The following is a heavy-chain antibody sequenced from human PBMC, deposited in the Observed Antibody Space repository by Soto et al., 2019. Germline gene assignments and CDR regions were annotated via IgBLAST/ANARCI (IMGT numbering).Heavy chain of an antibody. CDR1: GFTFDDYA. CDR2: ISWNSGSI. CDR3: AKDAENGVIHYYGMDV. J-gene: IGHJ6*02. Sequence: EVQLVESGGGLVQPGRSLRLSCAASGFTFDDYAMHWVRQAPGKGLEWVSGISWNSGSIGYADSVKGRFTISRDNAKNSLYLQINSLRAEDTALYYCAKDAENGVIHYYGMDVWGQGTTVTVSS. V-gene: IGHV3-9*01. D-gene: IGHD2-8*01.